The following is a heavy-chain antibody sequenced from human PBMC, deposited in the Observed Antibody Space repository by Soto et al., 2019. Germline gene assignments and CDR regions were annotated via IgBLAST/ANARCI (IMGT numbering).Heavy chain of an antibody. J-gene: IGHJ4*02. CDR3: AKAAAYCLDS. CDR2: IYHSGST. Sequence: QVQLQESGPGLVKPSGTLSLTCVVSGASISNSHWLSWVRQPPGEGLEWIGEIYHSGSTNYNPSLGSRVTISVDKSKNQSSLRLNSVTAADTAVYYCAKAAAYCLDSWGPGTLVTVSS. D-gene: IGHD2-21*01. V-gene: IGHV4-4*02. CDR1: GASISNSHW.